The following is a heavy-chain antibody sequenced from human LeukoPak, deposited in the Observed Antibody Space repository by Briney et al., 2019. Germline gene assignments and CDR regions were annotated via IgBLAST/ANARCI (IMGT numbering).Heavy chain of an antibody. CDR3: ARAFLTYYYDSSGYYYFDY. CDR1: GGSISSGDYY. J-gene: IGHJ4*02. V-gene: IGHV4-30-4*01. Sequence: SQTLSLTCTVSGGSISSGDYYWSWIRQPPGTGLEWIGYIYYSGSTCYNPSLKSRVTISVDTSKNQFSLKLSSVTAADTAVYYCARAFLTYYYDSSGYYYFDYWGQGTLVTVSS. CDR2: IYYSGST. D-gene: IGHD3-22*01.